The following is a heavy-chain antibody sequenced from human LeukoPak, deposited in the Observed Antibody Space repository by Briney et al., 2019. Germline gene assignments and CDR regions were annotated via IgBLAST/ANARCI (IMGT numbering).Heavy chain of an antibody. CDR3: AKDSEYYYDSSGYYYSYFDY. D-gene: IGHD3-22*01. CDR1: GFTFSSYA. Sequence: PGGSLRLSCAASGFTFSSYAMSWVRQAAGKGLEWVSAISGSGGSTYYADSVKGRFTISRDNSKNTLYLQMNSLRAEDTAVYYCAKDSEYYYDSSGYYYSYFDYWGQGTLVTVSS. CDR2: ISGSGGST. V-gene: IGHV3-23*01. J-gene: IGHJ4*02.